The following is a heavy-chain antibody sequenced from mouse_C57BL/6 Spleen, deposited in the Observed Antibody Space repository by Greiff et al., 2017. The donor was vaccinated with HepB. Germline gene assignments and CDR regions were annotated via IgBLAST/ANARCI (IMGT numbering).Heavy chain of an antibody. CDR3: ASHELGNFDY. D-gene: IGHD4-1*01. Sequence: VQLQQSGAELAKPGASVKLSCKASGYTFTSYWMHWVKQRPGQGLEWIGYINPSSGYTKYNQKFKDKATLTADKSSSTAYMQLSSLTYEDAAVYYCASHELGNFDYWGKGTTLTVSS. J-gene: IGHJ2*01. CDR1: GYTFTSYW. V-gene: IGHV1-7*01. CDR2: INPSSGYT.